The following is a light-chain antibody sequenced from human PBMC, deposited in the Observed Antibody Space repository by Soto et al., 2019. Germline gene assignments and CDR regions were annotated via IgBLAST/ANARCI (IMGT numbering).Light chain of an antibody. CDR1: QNIGSW. V-gene: IGKV1-5*03. CDR3: QQYDTFWT. CDR2: KAS. J-gene: IGKJ1*01. Sequence: DIQMTQSPSTLSASVGDRVTINCGASQNIGSWLAWYQQKPGKAPRLLIYKASNLESGVPSRFSGSGSGTEFTLTISSLQPDDFATYYCQQYDTFWTFGQGTKV.